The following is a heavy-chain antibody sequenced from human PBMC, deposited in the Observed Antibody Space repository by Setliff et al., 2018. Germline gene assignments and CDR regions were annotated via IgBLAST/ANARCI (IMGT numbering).Heavy chain of an antibody. D-gene: IGHD2-15*01. CDR3: ARRLPYYGMDV. J-gene: IGHJ6*02. V-gene: IGHV3-48*04. CDR1: EFTFNKYW. Sequence: PGGSLRLSCAASEFTFNKYWMTWVRQAPGKGLEWVSKTHIDGITVYSDSVKGRSIIYRDNARNSLHLQMNSLRAEDTAIYFCARRLPYYGMDVWGQGTTVTVSS. CDR2: THIDGITV.